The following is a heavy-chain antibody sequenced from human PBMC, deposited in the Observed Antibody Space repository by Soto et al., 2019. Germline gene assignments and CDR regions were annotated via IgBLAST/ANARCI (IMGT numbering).Heavy chain of an antibody. CDR3: AADYYDSSGYYFGY. J-gene: IGHJ4*02. V-gene: IGHV1-2*02. CDR2: INPNSGGT. Sequence: ASVKVSCKASGYTFTGYYMHWVRQAPGQGLEWMGWINPNSGGTNYAQKFQGRVTMTRDTSISTAYMELSRLRSDDTAVYYCAADYYDSSGYYFGYWGQGTVVTVSS. CDR1: GYTFTGYY. D-gene: IGHD3-22*01.